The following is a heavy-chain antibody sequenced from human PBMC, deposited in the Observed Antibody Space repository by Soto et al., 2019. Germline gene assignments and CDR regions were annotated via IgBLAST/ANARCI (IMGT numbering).Heavy chain of an antibody. V-gene: IGHV4-34*01. CDR2: INHSGST. J-gene: IGHJ4*02. D-gene: IGHD6-13*01. Sequence: QVQLQQWGAGLLKPSETLSLTCAVYGGSFSGYYWSWIRQPPGKGLEWIGEINHSGSTNYNPSLKSRVTISVDTSKNQFSLKLSSVTAADTAVYYCARGRGVAAGSNYWGQGTLVTVSS. CDR3: ARGRGVAAGSNY. CDR1: GGSFSGYY.